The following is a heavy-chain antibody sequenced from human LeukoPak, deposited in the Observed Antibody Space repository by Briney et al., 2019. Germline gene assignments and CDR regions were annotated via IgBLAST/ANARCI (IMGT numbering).Heavy chain of an antibody. CDR1: GVSISSYY. CDR3: ARGSFGEPLYYYYMDV. D-gene: IGHD3-10*01. Sequence: SETLSLTCTVSGVSISSYYWSWIRQPAGKGLEWIGRIYTSGSTNYNPSLKSRVTMSVDTSKNQFSLKLSSVTAADTAVYYCARGSFGEPLYYYYMDVWGKGTTVTVSS. CDR2: IYTSGST. J-gene: IGHJ6*03. V-gene: IGHV4-4*07.